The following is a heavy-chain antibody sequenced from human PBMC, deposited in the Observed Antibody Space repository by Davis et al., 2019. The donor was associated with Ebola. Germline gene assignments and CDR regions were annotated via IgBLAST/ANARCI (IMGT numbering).Heavy chain of an antibody. Sequence: MPSETLSLTCPVSARSITSSSSYCGSILHPPGNGLEWLGSISYTGSTTYNPSLKSRVTVSVDTSKNQFSLKLSYVTAADTAVYYCARGVYYYYGMDVWGQVTTGTVSS. V-gene: IGHV4-39*07. CDR2: ISYTGST. CDR1: ARSITSSSSY. J-gene: IGHJ6*02. CDR3: ARGVYYYYGMDV. D-gene: IGHD6-6*01.